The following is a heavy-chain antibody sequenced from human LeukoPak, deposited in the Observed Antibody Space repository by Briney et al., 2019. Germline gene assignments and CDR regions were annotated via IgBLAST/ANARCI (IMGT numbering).Heavy chain of an antibody. CDR1: GFTFSSYS. D-gene: IGHD6-19*01. V-gene: IGHV3-48*01. Sequence: PGGSLRLSCAASGFTFSSYSMNWVRQAPGKGLEWVSYISSSSSTIYYADSVKGRFTISRDNAKNSLYLQMNSLRAEDTAVYYCARDGVAGTYYMDVWGKGTTVTVSS. J-gene: IGHJ6*03. CDR2: ISSSSSTI. CDR3: ARDGVAGTYYMDV.